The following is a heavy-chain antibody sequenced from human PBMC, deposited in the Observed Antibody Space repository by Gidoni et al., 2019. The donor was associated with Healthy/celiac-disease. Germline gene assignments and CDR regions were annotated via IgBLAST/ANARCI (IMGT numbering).Heavy chain of an antibody. J-gene: IGHJ4*02. Sequence: EVQLVESGGGLVQPGGSLRLSCAASGFTFSSYWIKPAVRQAPGKGLEWVANIKQDGSEKDYVDSVKGRFTISRDNAKNSLYLQMNSLRAEDTAVYYCARAARDLPTFYFDYWGQGTLVTVSS. V-gene: IGHV3-7*03. CDR3: ARAARDLPTFYFDY. CDR1: GFTFSSYW. D-gene: IGHD2-21*02. CDR2: IKQDGSEK.